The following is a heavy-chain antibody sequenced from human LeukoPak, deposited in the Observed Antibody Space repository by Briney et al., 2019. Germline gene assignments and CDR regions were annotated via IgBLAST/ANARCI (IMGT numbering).Heavy chain of an antibody. CDR2: NTSDTSSM. J-gene: IGHJ4*02. CDR1: GFTFSSYS. CDR3: ARVIGSYGDSAY. V-gene: IGHV3-48*04. D-gene: IGHD4-17*01. Sequence: GGSLRLSCAASGFTFSSYSMNWVRQAPGKGLEWISYNTSDTSSMYYADSVKGRFTISRDNAKNSLYLQMNSLRAEDTAVYYCARVIGSYGDSAYWGQGTLVTVSS.